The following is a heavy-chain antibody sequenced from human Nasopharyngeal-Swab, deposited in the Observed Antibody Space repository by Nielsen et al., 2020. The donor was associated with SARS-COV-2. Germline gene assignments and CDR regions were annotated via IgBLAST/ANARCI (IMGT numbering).Heavy chain of an antibody. Sequence: GESLKISCKGSGYSFTSYWIGWVRQMPGKGLEWMGIIYPGDSDTRYSPSFQGQVTISADKSISTAYLQWSSLKASDTAMYYRARPAYYDSSGTYYFDYWGQGTLVTVSS. D-gene: IGHD3-22*01. CDR1: GYSFTSYW. CDR2: IYPGDSDT. V-gene: IGHV5-51*01. J-gene: IGHJ4*02. CDR3: ARPAYYDSSGTYYFDY.